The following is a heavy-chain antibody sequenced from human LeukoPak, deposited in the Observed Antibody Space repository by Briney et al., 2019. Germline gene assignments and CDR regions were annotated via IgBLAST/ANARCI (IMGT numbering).Heavy chain of an antibody. D-gene: IGHD2-2*01. J-gene: IGHJ4*02. Sequence: GGSLRLSCAASGFTFSSYAMHWVRQDPGKGLEWVAVISYDGSNKYYADSVKGRFTISRDNSKNTLYLQMNSLRAEDTAVYYGARVGVTYCSSTSCYPDYWGQGTLVTVSS. CDR2: ISYDGSNK. CDR1: GFTFSSYA. CDR3: ARVGVTYCSSTSCYPDY. V-gene: IGHV3-30-3*01.